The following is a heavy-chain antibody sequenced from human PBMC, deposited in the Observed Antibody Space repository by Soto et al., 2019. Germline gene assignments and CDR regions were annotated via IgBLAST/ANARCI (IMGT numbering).Heavy chain of an antibody. D-gene: IGHD3-9*01. Sequence: PSETLSLTCTVSGGSISSGGYYWSWIRQHPGKGLEWIGYIYYSGSTYYNPSLKSRVTISVDTSKNQFSLKLSSVTAADTAVYYCARVRRYDILTGSRWFDPWGQGTLVTV. J-gene: IGHJ5*02. CDR1: GGSISSGGYY. CDR3: ARVRRYDILTGSRWFDP. V-gene: IGHV4-31*03. CDR2: IYYSGST.